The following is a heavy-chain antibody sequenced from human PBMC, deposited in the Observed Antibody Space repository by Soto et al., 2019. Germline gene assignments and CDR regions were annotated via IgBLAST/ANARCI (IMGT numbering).Heavy chain of an antibody. D-gene: IGHD6-13*01. CDR3: ARARATIAAAAIFDC. CDR2: VYRTGST. J-gene: IGHJ4*02. Sequence: QVQLQESGPGLVKPSGTLSLTCAVSGGSISTSNGWRWVRQPPGKGLEWIREVYRTGSTNYNPSPEMRLTTTVDKSKSQFSLKLTSATAADTAVYYCARARATIAAAAIFDCWGQGTLVTVSS. CDR1: GGSISTSNG. V-gene: IGHV4-4*02.